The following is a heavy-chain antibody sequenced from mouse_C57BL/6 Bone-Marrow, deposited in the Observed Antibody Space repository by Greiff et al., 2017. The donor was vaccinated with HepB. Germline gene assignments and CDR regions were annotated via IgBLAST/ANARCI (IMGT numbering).Heavy chain of an antibody. CDR2: ISYDGSN. V-gene: IGHV3-6*01. Sequence: EVKLVESGPGLVKPSQSLSLTCSVTGYSITSGYYWNWIRQFPGNKLEWMGYISYDGSNNYNPSLKNRISITRDTSKNQFFLKLNSVTTEDTATYYCARDTYYYGAMDYWGQGTSVTVSS. J-gene: IGHJ4*01. CDR1: GYSITSGYY. CDR3: ARDTYYYGAMDY. D-gene: IGHD1-1*01.